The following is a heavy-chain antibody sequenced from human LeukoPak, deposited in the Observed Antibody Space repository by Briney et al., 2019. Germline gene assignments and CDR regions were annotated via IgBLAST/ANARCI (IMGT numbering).Heavy chain of an antibody. CDR1: GDTFSNYA. D-gene: IGHD2-2*02. Sequence: SVKVSCKAPGDTFSNYAINWVRQAPGQGLEWMGGITPIFSTPSYAQKFQGRVTITADESTNTAYMELSGLRSEDTAVYYCARWAGYCRITNCYTAFDYWGQGTLVTVSS. CDR2: ITPIFSTP. CDR3: ARWAGYCRITNCYTAFDY. J-gene: IGHJ4*02. V-gene: IGHV1-69*01.